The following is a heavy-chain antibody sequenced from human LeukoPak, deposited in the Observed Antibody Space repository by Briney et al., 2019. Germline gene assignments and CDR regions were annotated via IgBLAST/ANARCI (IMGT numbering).Heavy chain of an antibody. Sequence: ASVKVSCKASGYTFTSCYIHWVRQAPGQGLEWMGWINPNSGDTNYAQKFQGRVTMTRDTSVSTAYMELSRLRSDDTAVYYCARVYERTGPGFDYWGQGTLVTVSS. CDR2: INPNSGDT. CDR3: ARVYERTGPGFDY. CDR1: GYTFTSCY. J-gene: IGHJ4*02. D-gene: IGHD3-10*01. V-gene: IGHV1-2*02.